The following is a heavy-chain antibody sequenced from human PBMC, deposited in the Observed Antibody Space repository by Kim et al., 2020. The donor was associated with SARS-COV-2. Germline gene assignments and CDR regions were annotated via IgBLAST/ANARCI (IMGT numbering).Heavy chain of an antibody. V-gene: IGHV4-39*07. Sequence: KSRVTISVDTSKNQFSLKLSSVTAADTAVYYCARDIWGYDILTGYYRESWGQGTLVTVSS. CDR3: ARDIWGYDILTGYYRES. J-gene: IGHJ4*02. D-gene: IGHD3-9*01.